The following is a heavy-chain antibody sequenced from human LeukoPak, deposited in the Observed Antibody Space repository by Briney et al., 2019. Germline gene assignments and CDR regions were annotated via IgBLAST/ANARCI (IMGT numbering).Heavy chain of an antibody. CDR1: GYTFTSYY. J-gene: IGHJ5*02. CDR2: INPSGGST. Sequence: ASVKVSCKASGYTFTSYYMHWVRQAPGQGLEWMGIINPSGGSTSYAQKFQGRVTMTRDTSFSTAYMELGGLRSDDTAVYYCARDAVIRGSGSSNWFDPWGQGTLVTVSP. D-gene: IGHD3-10*01. CDR3: ARDAVIRGSGSSNWFDP. V-gene: IGHV1-46*01.